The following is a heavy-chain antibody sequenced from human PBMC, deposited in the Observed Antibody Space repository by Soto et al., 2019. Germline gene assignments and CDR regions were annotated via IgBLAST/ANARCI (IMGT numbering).Heavy chain of an antibody. CDR3: VRGTISAPGKDY. V-gene: IGHV3-7*01. D-gene: IGHD6-13*01. CDR1: GLTFTNYW. Sequence: GGSLRLSCAASGLTFTNYWMSWVHQAPGKGLKWVANIDEDRSEKKYVDTVKGRFTISRDNARDSVYLQMSSLRGEDTAIYYCVRGTISAPGKDYWGQGA. J-gene: IGHJ4*02. CDR2: IDEDRSEK.